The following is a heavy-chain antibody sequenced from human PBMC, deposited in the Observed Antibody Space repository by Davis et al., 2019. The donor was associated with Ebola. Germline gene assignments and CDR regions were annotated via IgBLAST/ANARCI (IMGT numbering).Heavy chain of an antibody. CDR3: ARAGDILTGYYYYYYGMDV. Sequence: SLKISCASSGSTFSSYAMHCVRQAPGKGQEFVSAISSNGGSTYYANSVKGRFTISRDNSKNTLYLQMGSRRAEDMAVYYCARAGDILTGYYYYYYGMDVWGQGTTVTVSS. CDR1: GSTFSSYA. CDR2: ISSNGGST. J-gene: IGHJ6*02. V-gene: IGHV3-64*01. D-gene: IGHD3-9*01.